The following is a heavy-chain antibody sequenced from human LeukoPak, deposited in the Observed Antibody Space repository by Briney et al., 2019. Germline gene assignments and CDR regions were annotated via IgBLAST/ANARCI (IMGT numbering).Heavy chain of an antibody. V-gene: IGHV1-2*02. CDR2: INTHNGAT. CDR1: GNTFAGYY. Sequence: ASVKVSCKASGNTFAGYYVHWVRQAPGQGLEWMGWINTHNGATNYAQHFQGRVTMTTDTAITTAYMDLDGLISDDAAVYFCARGPIGGLRKGFDIWGQGTLVTVSS. CDR3: ARGPIGGLRKGFDI. D-gene: IGHD1-26*01. J-gene: IGHJ4*02.